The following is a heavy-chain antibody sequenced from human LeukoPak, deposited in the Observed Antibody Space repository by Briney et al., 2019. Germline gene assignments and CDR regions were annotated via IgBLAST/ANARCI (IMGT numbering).Heavy chain of an antibody. V-gene: IGHV3-72*01. CDR3: ARVGDVIAFDI. D-gene: IGHD3-3*01. CDR1: GFTFSDHY. CDR2: IRNKANSHTT. Sequence: GGALRLSCAASGFTFSDHYMDWVRPGPGKGLELVGRIRNKANSHTTEYAAPVKGRFTISRDDLKNSLYLQLNSLKTEDTAVYYCARVGDVIAFDIWGQGTMVTVSS. J-gene: IGHJ3*02.